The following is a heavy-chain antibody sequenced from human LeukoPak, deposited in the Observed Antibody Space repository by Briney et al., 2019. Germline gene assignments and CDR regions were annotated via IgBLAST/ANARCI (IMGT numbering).Heavy chain of an antibody. Sequence: PGGSLRLSCAASGFTFKNYYMNWVRQAPGKGLEWVSSISSSSSYIYYADSVKGRFTISRDNAKNSLYLQMNSLRAEDTAVYYCARGYYYGSGSYLDYWGQGTLVTVSS. J-gene: IGHJ4*02. CDR2: ISSSSSYI. V-gene: IGHV3-21*01. CDR1: GFTFKNYY. D-gene: IGHD3-10*01. CDR3: ARGYYYGSGSYLDY.